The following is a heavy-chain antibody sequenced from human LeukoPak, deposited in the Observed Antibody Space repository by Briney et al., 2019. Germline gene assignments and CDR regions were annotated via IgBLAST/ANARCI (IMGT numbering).Heavy chain of an antibody. V-gene: IGHV1-69*13. Sequence: ASVKVSCKASGGTFSSYSISWVRQAPGQGLERMGGIIPIYVTTNYAQKFQGRVTITADEPTATVYMELSSLRSEDTAVYYCARDLVRAPDYGDYDRGEMTYYGMDVWGQGTTVIVSS. CDR1: GGTFSSYS. CDR3: ARDLVRAPDYGDYDRGEMTYYGMDV. J-gene: IGHJ6*02. CDR2: IIPIYVTT. D-gene: IGHD4-17*01.